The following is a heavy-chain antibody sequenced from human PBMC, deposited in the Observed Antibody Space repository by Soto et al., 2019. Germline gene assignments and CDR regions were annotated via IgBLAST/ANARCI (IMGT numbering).Heavy chain of an antibody. CDR1: GYTFTTHA. Sequence: ASVKVSCKASGYTFTTHAMRWVRQAPGQSLEWMGWINGGTGQTKHSQRFQGIVNITRDTSASTAYMELSSLRSEDTAVYYCARGKGMEENYYYYGLDICGQGTKVTVSS. V-gene: IGHV1-3*01. CDR3: ARGKGMEENYYYYGLDI. D-gene: IGHD1-1*01. J-gene: IGHJ6*02. CDR2: INGGTGQT.